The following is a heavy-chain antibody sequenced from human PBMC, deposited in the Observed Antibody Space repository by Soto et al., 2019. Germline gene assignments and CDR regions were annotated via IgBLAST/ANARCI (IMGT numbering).Heavy chain of an antibody. D-gene: IGHD3-22*01. CDR1: GFTFSSYS. Sequence: GGSLRLSCAASGFTFSSYSMNWVRQAPGKGLEWVSYISSSSSTIYYADSVKGRFTISRDNAKNSLYLQMNSLRDEDTAVYYCARTPRYYYYDSSGATPNAFDIWGQGTMVTVSS. CDR2: ISSSSSTI. V-gene: IGHV3-48*02. CDR3: ARTPRYYYYDSSGATPNAFDI. J-gene: IGHJ3*02.